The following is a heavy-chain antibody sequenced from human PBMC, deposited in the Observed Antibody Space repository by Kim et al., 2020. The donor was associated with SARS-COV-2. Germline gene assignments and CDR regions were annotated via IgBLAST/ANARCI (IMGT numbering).Heavy chain of an antibody. D-gene: IGHD3-10*01. CDR2: INAGNGNT. CDR1: GYTFTSYA. J-gene: IGHJ6*02. CDR3: ARSNYYGSGSYGVYYYYYGMDV. Sequence: ASVKVSCKASGYTFTSYAMHWVRQAPGQRLEWMGWINAGNGNTKYSQKFQGRVTITRDTSASTAYMELSSLRSEDTAVYYCARSNYYGSGSYGVYYYYYGMDVWGQGTTVTVSS. V-gene: IGHV1-3*01.